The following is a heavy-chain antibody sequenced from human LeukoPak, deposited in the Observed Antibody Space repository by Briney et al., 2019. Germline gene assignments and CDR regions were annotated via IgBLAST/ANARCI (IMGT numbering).Heavy chain of an antibody. D-gene: IGHD6-13*01. CDR1: GYTFTGYY. Sequence: ASVKVSCKASGYTFTGYYMHWVRQAPGQGLEWMGWINPNSGGTNYAQKFQGRVTMTRDTSISTAYMELSRLRSDDTAVYYCVRHVYSSTWYISYYGMDIWGQGTTVTVSS. J-gene: IGHJ6*02. CDR2: INPNSGGT. CDR3: VRHVYSSTWYISYYGMDI. V-gene: IGHV1-2*02.